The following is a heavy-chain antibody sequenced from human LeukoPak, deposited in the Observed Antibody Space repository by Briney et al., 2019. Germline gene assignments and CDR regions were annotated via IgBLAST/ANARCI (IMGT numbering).Heavy chain of an antibody. CDR2: ISAYNGNT. D-gene: IGHD1-26*01. V-gene: IGHV1-18*01. CDR1: GYTFINYG. Sequence: ASVKVSCKASGYTFINYGINWVRQAPGQGLEWMGWISAYNGNTNYPQKLQGRVTMTTDTSTTIVYMELRTLRSDDTAVYYCARDREGLYYFGMDVWGQGTSVTVSS. CDR3: ARDREGLYYFGMDV. J-gene: IGHJ6*02.